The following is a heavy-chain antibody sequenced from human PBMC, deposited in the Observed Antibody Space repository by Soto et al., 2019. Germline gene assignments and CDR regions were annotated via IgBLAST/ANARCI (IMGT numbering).Heavy chain of an antibody. CDR1: GGTFSSYA. CDR2: ISYDGSNK. J-gene: IGHJ4*02. Sequence: XGSLRLSCAASGGTFSSYAMHWVRQAPGKGLEWVAVISYDGSNKYYADSVKGRFTISRDNSKNMLFLQMNSLRAEDTAIYYCAKKVTSGPGSQYFDYWGQGNLVTVSS. D-gene: IGHD3-10*01. CDR3: AKKVTSGPGSQYFDY. V-gene: IGHV3-30-3*02.